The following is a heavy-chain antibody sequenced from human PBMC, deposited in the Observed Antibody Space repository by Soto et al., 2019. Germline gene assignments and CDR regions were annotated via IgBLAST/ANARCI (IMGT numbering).Heavy chain of an antibody. D-gene: IGHD6-13*01. CDR1: GFTFSSYA. Sequence: GRSLRLSCAASGFTFSSYAMHWVRQAPGKGLEWVAVISYDGSNKYYADSVKGRFTISRDNSKNTLYLQMNSLRAEDTAVYYCARAQYSTIAAAGYNWFDPWGQGTLVTVSS. CDR3: ARAQYSTIAAAGYNWFDP. V-gene: IGHV3-30-3*01. J-gene: IGHJ5*02. CDR2: ISYDGSNK.